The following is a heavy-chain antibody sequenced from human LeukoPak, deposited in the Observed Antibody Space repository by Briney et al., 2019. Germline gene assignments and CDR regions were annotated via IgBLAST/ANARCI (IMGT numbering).Heavy chain of an antibody. Sequence: SGGSLRLSCAASGFTFSSYGMHWVRQAPGKGLEWVAVLWFDGSNTYHADSVKGRFTISRDNSKNTLYLQMNSLRAEDTAVYYCAKDPYYYDSSDYLRDVRGYFDLWGRGTLVTVSS. CDR3: AKDPYYYDSSDYLRDVRGYFDL. CDR2: LWFDGSNT. V-gene: IGHV3-33*06. J-gene: IGHJ2*01. D-gene: IGHD3-22*01. CDR1: GFTFSSYG.